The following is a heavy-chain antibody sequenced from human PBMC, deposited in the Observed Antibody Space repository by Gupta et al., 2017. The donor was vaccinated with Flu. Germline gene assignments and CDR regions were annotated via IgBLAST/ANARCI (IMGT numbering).Heavy chain of an antibody. D-gene: IGHD2-8*02. CDR2: ISSSCSYI. CDR1: GFTFSSYT. V-gene: IGHV3-21*01. CDR3: ARDLDTEYYYGMDV. Sequence: EVQLVESGGVLVKPGGSLRLSCEPSGFTFSSYTMNWVRQAPGKGLEWGSSISSSCSYIYYADSVKGRFTISRDNAKNSLYLQMNSLRAEDTAVYYCARDLDTEYYYGMDVWGQGTTVTVSS. J-gene: IGHJ6*02.